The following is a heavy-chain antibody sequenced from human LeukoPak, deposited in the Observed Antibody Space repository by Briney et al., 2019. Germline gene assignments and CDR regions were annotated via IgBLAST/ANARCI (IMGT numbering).Heavy chain of an antibody. CDR3: ARPGRLGKWFDP. J-gene: IGHJ5*02. V-gene: IGHV4-34*01. CDR2: INHSGST. Sequence: SETLSLTCAVYGGSFSGYYWSWIRQPPGKGLEWIGEINHSGSTNYNPSLKSRVTISVDTSKNQFSLKLSSVTAADTAVYYCARPGRLGKWFDPWGQGTLVTVSS. CDR1: GGSFSGYY. D-gene: IGHD1-1*01.